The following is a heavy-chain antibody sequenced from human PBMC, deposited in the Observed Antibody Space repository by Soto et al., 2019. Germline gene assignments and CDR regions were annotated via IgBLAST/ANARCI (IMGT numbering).Heavy chain of an antibody. CDR1: GGSISSSTYY. Sequence: SETLSLTCTVSGGSISSSTYYWGWMRQPPGKGLEWFASFFIGGDTYYNPSLKSRVTISLDTPNNQHSLQQSSVTAADTAVYYCARLGKYHKSLDSCGPGPLRTV. V-gene: IGHV4-39*07. CDR3: ARLGKYHKSLDS. D-gene: IGHD6-13*01. J-gene: IGHJ5*01. CDR2: FFIGGDT.